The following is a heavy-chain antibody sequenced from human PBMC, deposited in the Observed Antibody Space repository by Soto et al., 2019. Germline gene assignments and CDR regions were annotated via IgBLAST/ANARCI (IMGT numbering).Heavy chain of an antibody. CDR3: ARGNQPLIYKSYGMDV. CDR1: GFILSSYE. Sequence: GGSLRLSCAASGFILSSYEVNWVRQAPGKGLEWVSYISSTGSIIYYADSVKGRFTISRDNAKNSLYLQLNSLRAEDTAVYYCARGNQPLIYKSYGMDVWGQGTTVTVSS. CDR2: ISSTGSII. J-gene: IGHJ6*02. V-gene: IGHV3-48*03. D-gene: IGHD2-2*02.